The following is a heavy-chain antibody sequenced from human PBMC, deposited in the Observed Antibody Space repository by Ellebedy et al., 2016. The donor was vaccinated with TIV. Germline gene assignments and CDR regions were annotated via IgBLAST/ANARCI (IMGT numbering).Heavy chain of an antibody. J-gene: IGHJ4*02. CDR3: ARGIVALQPLKYFDS. D-gene: IGHD2-21*01. CDR2: INHGGGA. CDR1: GGSFSGHY. Sequence: SETLSLTXAVYGGSFSGHYWSWIRQSPGKRLEWIGEINHGGGASYNPSLKSRVTLSVDTSKNQFSLKVKSVTAADAAVYYCARGIVALQPLKYFDSWGQGTLVTVSS. V-gene: IGHV4-34*01.